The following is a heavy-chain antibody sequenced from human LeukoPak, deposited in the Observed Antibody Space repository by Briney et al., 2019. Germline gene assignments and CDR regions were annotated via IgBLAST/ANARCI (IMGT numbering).Heavy chain of an antibody. CDR1: EFTFSSYN. Sequence: PGGSLRLSCAASEFTFSSYNMNWVRQAPGKGLEWVSSISSFSSYIYYADSVKGRFTISRDNSKNTLYLQMNSLRAEDTAVYYCTKERRRDDILTGSFSDWGQGILVTVSS. D-gene: IGHD3-9*01. V-gene: IGHV3-21*01. J-gene: IGHJ4*02. CDR2: ISSFSSYI. CDR3: TKERRRDDILTGSFSD.